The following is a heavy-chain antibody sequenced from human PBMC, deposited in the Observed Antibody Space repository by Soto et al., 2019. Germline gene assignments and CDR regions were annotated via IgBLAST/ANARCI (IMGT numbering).Heavy chain of an antibody. CDR2: IYPGDSDT. J-gene: IGHJ4*02. V-gene: IGHV5-51*01. CDR3: ARLGGIVDTGTWIQ. D-gene: IGHD1-26*01. Sequence: GESLKISCKAPGYRFSTYWIGWVRQRPGKGPEWMAIIYPGDSDTRENPSFQGQVTIPADKSSNTVHLQWRSLKASDTAIYYCARLGGIVDTGTWIQWGQGTPVTVSS. CDR1: GYRFSTYW.